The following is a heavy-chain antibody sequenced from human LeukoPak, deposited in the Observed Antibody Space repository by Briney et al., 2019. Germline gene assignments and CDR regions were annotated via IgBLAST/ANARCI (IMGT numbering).Heavy chain of an antibody. Sequence: GGSLRLSCAASGFTVSSNYMSWVRQAPGKGLEWVSVIYSGGSTYYADSVKGRFTISRDNSKNTLYLQMNSLRAEDTAVYYCARAGYCSGGSCYFQPYFDYWGQGTLVTVSS. CDR2: IYSGGST. CDR1: GFTVSSNY. V-gene: IGHV3-66*01. CDR3: ARAGYCSGGSCYFQPYFDY. D-gene: IGHD2-15*01. J-gene: IGHJ4*02.